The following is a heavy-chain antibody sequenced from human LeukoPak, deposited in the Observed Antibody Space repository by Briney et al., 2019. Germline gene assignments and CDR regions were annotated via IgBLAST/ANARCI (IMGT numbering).Heavy chain of an antibody. CDR3: ARDFYYDSSGSFDY. CDR2: INPNSGGT. V-gene: IGHV1-2*02. J-gene: IGHJ4*02. Sequence: ASVKVSCKASGYTFTGYYMHWVRQAPGQGLEWMGWINPNSGGTNYAQKFQGRVTMTRDTSISTAYMELSRLRSDDTAMYYCARDFYYDSSGSFDYWGQGTLVTVSS. CDR1: GYTFTGYY. D-gene: IGHD3-22*01.